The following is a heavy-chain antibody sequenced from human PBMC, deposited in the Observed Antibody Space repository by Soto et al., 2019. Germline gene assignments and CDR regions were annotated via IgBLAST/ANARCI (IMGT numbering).Heavy chain of an antibody. V-gene: IGHV4-59*01. D-gene: IGHD4-17*01. CDR1: GGSISSYY. Sequence: SETLSLTCTVSGGSISSYYWSWIRQPPGKGLEWIGYIYYSGSTNYNPSLKSRVTISVDTSKNQFSLKLSSVTAADTAVYYCARDVGTVTTNFDYWGQGTLVTVSS. J-gene: IGHJ4*02. CDR3: ARDVGTVTTNFDY. CDR2: IYYSGST.